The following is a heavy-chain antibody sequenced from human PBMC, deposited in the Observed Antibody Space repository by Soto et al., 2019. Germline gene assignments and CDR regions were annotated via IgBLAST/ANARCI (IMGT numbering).Heavy chain of an antibody. CDR2: IKQDGSEK. Sequence: VKGKEWVANIKQDGSEKNFVDSVKGRFTIARDNARKSLYLQMNSLRPEDTAVYYCARGLVDYIWGSYRDGTTAPAFWVQGTLVPVSS. CDR3: ARGLVDYIWGSYRDGTTAPAF. V-gene: IGHV3-7*05. J-gene: IGHJ1*01. D-gene: IGHD3-16*02.